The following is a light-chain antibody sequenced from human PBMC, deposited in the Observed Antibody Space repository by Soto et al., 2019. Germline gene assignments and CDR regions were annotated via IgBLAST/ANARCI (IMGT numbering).Light chain of an antibody. J-gene: IGKJ4*01. CDR3: QQYNNWPVT. CDR2: DAS. Sequence: IVLTQSPAIMSLSPGESATLSCRASQSVSSYLAWYQQKPGQAPRLLIYDASNRATGIPARFSGSGSGTEFTLTISSLQSEDSAVYYCQQYNNWPVTFGGGTKVDIK. CDR1: QSVSSY. V-gene: IGKV3-11*01.